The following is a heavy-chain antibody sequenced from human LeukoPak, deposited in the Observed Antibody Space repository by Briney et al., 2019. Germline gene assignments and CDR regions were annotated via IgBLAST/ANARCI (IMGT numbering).Heavy chain of an antibody. CDR2: IYYTGST. CDR3: ARHPSAVAGKTFDC. V-gene: IGHV4-59*08. CDR1: GGSLRTYY. D-gene: IGHD6-19*01. Sequence: PSETPSLTCTVSGGSLRTYYWSWIRQPPGKGLEWIGYIYYTGSTNYNPSLKSRATISVDASNNQFSLKLSSVTAADTAVYYCARHPSAVAGKTFDCWGQGTLVTVSS. J-gene: IGHJ4*02.